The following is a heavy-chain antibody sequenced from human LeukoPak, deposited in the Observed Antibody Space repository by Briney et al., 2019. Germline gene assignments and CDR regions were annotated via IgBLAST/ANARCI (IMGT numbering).Heavy chain of an antibody. V-gene: IGHV3-21*01. Sequence: PGGSLRLSCTASGFNFNTYTMNWVRQAPGQGLEWVSSIGSFSYYIYYADSVKGRFTISRDNAKKSLYLQMNSLRAEDTAVYYCAKGLGHCSGGGCLQPSGMDVWGQGTTVTVSS. J-gene: IGHJ6*02. CDR3: AKGLGHCSGGGCLQPSGMDV. D-gene: IGHD2-15*01. CDR1: GFNFNTYT. CDR2: IGSFSYYI.